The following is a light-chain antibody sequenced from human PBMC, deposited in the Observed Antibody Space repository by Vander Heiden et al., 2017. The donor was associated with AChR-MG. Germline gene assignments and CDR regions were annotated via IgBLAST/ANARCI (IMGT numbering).Light chain of an antibody. CDR3: QSYDSNLSGSAV. J-gene: IGLJ3*02. Sequence: QSVLTQPPSVSGAPGQRLTISCTGNTSNIGAGYDVHWYQQIPGTAPKLLIFGNNNRPSGVPDRVSGSKSGTSASLDITGLQAEDEADYYCQSYDSNLSGSAVFGGGTRLTVL. CDR2: GNN. V-gene: IGLV1-40*01. CDR1: TSNIGAGYD.